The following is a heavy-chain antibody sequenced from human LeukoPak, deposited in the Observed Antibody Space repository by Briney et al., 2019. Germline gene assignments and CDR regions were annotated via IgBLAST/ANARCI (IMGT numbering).Heavy chain of an antibody. V-gene: IGHV3-21*01. D-gene: IGHD6-13*01. CDR1: GFTFSSYS. CDR2: ISSSSSYI. Sequence: GGSLRLSCAASGFTFSSYSMYWVRQAPGKGLEWVSSISSSSSYIYYADSVKGRFTISRDNAKNSLYLQMNSLRAEDTAVYYCARDRIAAAGGWGQGTLVTVSS. CDR3: ARDRIAAAGG. J-gene: IGHJ4*02.